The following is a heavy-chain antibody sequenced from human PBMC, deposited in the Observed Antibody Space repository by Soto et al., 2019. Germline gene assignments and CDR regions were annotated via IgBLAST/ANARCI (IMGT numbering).Heavy chain of an antibody. CDR3: AREYTYGSNFFDC. V-gene: IGHV4-31*01. CDR2: ISHSGST. CDR1: GGSISSAAYY. D-gene: IGHD5-18*01. Sequence: QVQLQESGPGLVKPSQTLSLTCTVSGGSISSAAYYWSWIRQHPGKGLEWIGYISHSGSTYYTPSLKSPVIISADTSTNQFSVNLTSVTAAYTAVYYCAREYTYGSNFFDCWGQGALVTVSS. J-gene: IGHJ4*02.